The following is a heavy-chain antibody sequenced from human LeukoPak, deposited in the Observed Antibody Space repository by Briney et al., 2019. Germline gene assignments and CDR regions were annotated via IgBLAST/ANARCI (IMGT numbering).Heavy chain of an antibody. Sequence: PGGSLRLSCEASGFTFIKYAMNWVRQAPGKGLEWVSAISGNSDRTYYADSVKGRFTISRDNSQNTLSLQMNSLRAEDTAVYYCAKGHGDYIPAGYLQQWGQGILVTVSS. CDR3: AKGHGDYIPAGYLQQ. D-gene: IGHD4-17*01. CDR2: ISGNSDRT. V-gene: IGHV3-23*01. CDR1: GFTFIKYA. J-gene: IGHJ1*01.